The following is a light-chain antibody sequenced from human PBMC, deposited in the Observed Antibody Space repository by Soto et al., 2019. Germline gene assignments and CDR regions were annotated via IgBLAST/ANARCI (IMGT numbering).Light chain of an antibody. J-gene: IGKJ1*01. CDR3: QYYNDSCRT. Sequence: DIPLTQSPSTLSASVGDRVTITCRASQTISSWLAWYQQKPGKAPNLLIYETSNLESGVPSRFSGSGSGTEFTLTISSLQPDDFATYYCQYYNDSCRTFGQGTKVEIK. CDR2: ETS. CDR1: QTISSW. V-gene: IGKV1-5*03.